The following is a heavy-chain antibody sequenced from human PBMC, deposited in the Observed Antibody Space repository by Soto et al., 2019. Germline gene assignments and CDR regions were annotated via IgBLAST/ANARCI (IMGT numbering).Heavy chain of an antibody. Sequence: QLQLQESGPGLVKPSETLSLTCTVSGGSISSTGYYCGWIRQPPGKGLEWIGNVYYSGNTYYNPSLKSRVTMSVDTSKNQFSLNLSSVTAADTAVYYCARLRRDGQTGYAFDIWGQGTMVTASS. CDR2: VYYSGNT. V-gene: IGHV4-39*01. CDR1: GGSISSTGYY. D-gene: IGHD7-27*01. CDR3: ARLRRDGQTGYAFDI. J-gene: IGHJ3*02.